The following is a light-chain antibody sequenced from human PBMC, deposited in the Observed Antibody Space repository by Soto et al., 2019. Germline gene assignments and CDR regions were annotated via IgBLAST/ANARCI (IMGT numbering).Light chain of an antibody. J-gene: IGKJ3*01. CDR1: EAIRNS. V-gene: IGKV1-33*01. CDR3: QQYDTLFT. CDR2: DAS. Sequence: DIPMTQSPSSLSASVGDRVTITCQASEAIRNSLNWYQQKPGKAPRLLIFDASNLETGVPSRFSGSGSGTDFTFTISSLQPEDFATYYCQQYDTLFTFGPGTTVDFK.